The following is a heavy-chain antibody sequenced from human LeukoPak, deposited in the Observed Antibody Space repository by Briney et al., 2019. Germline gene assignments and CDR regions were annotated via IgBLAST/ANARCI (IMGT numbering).Heavy chain of an antibody. D-gene: IGHD2-2*01. V-gene: IGHV3-13*01. CDR2: IGNGGDT. Sequence: GGSLRLSCAASGFTFSSYDMRWVCQATGKGLEWVSGIGNGGDTYYPGSVKGRFTISRENAKNSLYLQMNSLRVEDTAVYYCARGGSTSLDFDYWGRGTLVTVSS. CDR3: ARGGSTSLDFDY. J-gene: IGHJ4*02. CDR1: GFTFSSYD.